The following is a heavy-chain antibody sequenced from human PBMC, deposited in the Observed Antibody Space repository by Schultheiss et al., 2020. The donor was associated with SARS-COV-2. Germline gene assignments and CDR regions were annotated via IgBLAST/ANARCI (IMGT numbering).Heavy chain of an antibody. D-gene: IGHD6-19*01. CDR1: GFTFSSYS. CDR3: ATIVVAGEPDEIDY. V-gene: IGHV3-48*02. CDR2: ISSGSRTI. J-gene: IGHJ4*02. Sequence: GESLKISCAASGFTFSSYSMNWVRQAPGKGLEWVSYISSGSRTIFYADSVKGRFTISRDNAKRSLYLQMNSLRDEDTAMYYCATIVVAGEPDEIDYWGQGTQVTVSS.